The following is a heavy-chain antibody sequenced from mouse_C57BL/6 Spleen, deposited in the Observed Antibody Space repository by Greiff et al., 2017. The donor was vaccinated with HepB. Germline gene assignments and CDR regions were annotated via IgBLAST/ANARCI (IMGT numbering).Heavy chain of an antibody. D-gene: IGHD2-2*01. CDR3: AMVTTYYAMDY. Sequence: VKLMESGAELVKPGASVKLSCKASGYTFTSYWMHWVKQRPGQGLEWIGMIHPNSGSTNYNEKFKSKATLTVDKSSSTAYMQLSILTSDDSAVYYCAMVTTYYAMDYWGQGTSVTVSS. CDR2: IHPNSGST. CDR1: GYTFTSYW. J-gene: IGHJ4*01. V-gene: IGHV1-64*01.